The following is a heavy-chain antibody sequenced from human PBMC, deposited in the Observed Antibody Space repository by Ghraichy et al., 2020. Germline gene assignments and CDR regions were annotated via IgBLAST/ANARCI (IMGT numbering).Heavy chain of an antibody. V-gene: IGHV3-23*01. J-gene: IGHJ6*02. D-gene: IGHD4-23*01. CDR1: LTFSSFA. CDR2: ISDSGGST. CDR3: AKRDYGGDSGYYALDV. Sequence: LTFSSFAMTWVRQAPGKGLEWVSSISDSGGSTYYADSVRGRFTISRDNSENTLFLQMNGLRAGDSALYYCAKRDYGGDSGYYALDVWGHGTTITVS.